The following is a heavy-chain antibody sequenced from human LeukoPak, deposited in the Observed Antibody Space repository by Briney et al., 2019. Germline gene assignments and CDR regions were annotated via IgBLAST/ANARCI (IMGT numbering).Heavy chain of an antibody. CDR3: ASRIAVAGTTGGFDY. Sequence: PSQSLSLTCTVSGGSLSSYYWSWIRQPPGKGLEWIGYIYYSVSTNYNPSPKTRVTISVDTSKNQFSLKLRSLTAADTAVYYCASRIAVAGTTGGFDYWGQGTLVTVSS. V-gene: IGHV4-59*01. J-gene: IGHJ4*02. CDR1: GGSLSSYY. CDR2: IYYSVST. D-gene: IGHD6-19*01.